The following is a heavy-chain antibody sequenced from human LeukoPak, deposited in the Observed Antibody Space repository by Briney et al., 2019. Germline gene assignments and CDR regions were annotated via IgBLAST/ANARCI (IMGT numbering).Heavy chain of an antibody. CDR1: GFTVSSNY. Sequence: GGSLRLSCAASGFTVSSNYMSWVRQAPGKGLEWVSVIYSGGSTYYADSVKGRFTISRDNSKNSLYLQMNSLRAEDTAVYYCAKRSYCSSTSCPNMRFDYWGQGTLVTVSS. CDR2: IYSGGST. V-gene: IGHV3-66*01. D-gene: IGHD2-2*01. J-gene: IGHJ4*02. CDR3: AKRSYCSSTSCPNMRFDY.